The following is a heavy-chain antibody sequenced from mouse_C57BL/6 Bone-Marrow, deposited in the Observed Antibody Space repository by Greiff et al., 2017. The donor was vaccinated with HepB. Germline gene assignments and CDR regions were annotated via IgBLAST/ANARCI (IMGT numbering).Heavy chain of an antibody. CDR3: VCDGYYRFAY. D-gene: IGHD2-3*01. J-gene: IGHJ3*01. CDR1: GYTFTSYG. CDR2: IYPRSGNT. Sequence: QVQLQQSGAELARPGASVKLSCKASGYTFTSYGISWVKQRTGQGLEWIGEIYPRSGNTYYNEKFKGKATLTADKSSSTAYMELRSLTSEDSAVYFCVCDGYYRFAYWGQGTLVTVSA. V-gene: IGHV1-81*01.